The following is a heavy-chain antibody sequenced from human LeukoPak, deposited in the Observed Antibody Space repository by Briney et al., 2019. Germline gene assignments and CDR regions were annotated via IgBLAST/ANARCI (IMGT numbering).Heavy chain of an antibody. CDR2: NYPDDSRT. D-gene: IGHD3-10*01. V-gene: IGHV5-51*01. CDR1: GYRFPKSW. J-gene: IGHJ4*02. Sequence: GESLKISCKGSGYRFPKSWIGWVRQMPGKGLEWMGINYPDDSRTKYRPSFQGQVTMSVDKSISTAYLQWSSLKASDTAMYYCARPNYGSADYWGQGTMLTVSS. CDR3: ARPNYGSADY.